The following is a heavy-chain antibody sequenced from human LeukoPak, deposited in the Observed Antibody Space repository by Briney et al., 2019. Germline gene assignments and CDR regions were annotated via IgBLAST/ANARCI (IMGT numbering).Heavy chain of an antibody. CDR1: GFTFDDYA. CDR2: ISWNSGSI. CDR3: ARRLPGSGSYDY. J-gene: IGHJ4*02. D-gene: IGHD3-10*01. V-gene: IGHV3-9*01. Sequence: PGGSLRLSCAASGFTFDDYAMPWVRQAPGKGLEWVSGISWNSGSIGYADSVKGRFTISRENAKNSLYLQMDSMRAGDTAVYYCARRLPGSGSYDYWGQGTLVIVSS.